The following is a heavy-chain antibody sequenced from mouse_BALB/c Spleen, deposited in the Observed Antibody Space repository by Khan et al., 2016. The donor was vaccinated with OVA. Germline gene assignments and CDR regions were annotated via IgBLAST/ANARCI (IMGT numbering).Heavy chain of an antibody. Sequence: LQQPGSALVRPGASVKLSCKASGYTFTSYWMHWVKQRHGQGLEWIGNIYPGSDSINYDETFKSKGTLTVDTSSSTAYIHLSSLTSEDSAVYYCTRGGYFGKSLFAYWGQGTLVTVSA. D-gene: IGHD2-1*01. CDR1: GYTFTSYW. CDR3: TRGGYFGKSLFAY. CDR2: IYPGSDSI. V-gene: IGHV1S22*01. J-gene: IGHJ3*01.